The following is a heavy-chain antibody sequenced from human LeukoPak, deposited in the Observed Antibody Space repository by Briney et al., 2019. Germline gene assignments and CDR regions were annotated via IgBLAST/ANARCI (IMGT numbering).Heavy chain of an antibody. J-gene: IGHJ3*02. CDR3: AKESLVVVAVPDAFDI. D-gene: IGHD2-15*01. CDR2: ISGSGGST. V-gene: IGHV3-23*01. CDR1: GFTFSSYA. Sequence: PGGSLRLSCAASGFTFSSYAMSWVRQAPGKGLEWVSAISGSGGSTYYADSVKGRSTISRDNSKNTLYLQMNSLRAEDTAVYYCAKESLVVVAVPDAFDIWGQGTMVTVSS.